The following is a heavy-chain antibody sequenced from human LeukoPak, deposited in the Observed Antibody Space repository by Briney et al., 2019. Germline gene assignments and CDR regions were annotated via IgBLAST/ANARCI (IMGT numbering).Heavy chain of an antibody. V-gene: IGHV4-4*02. D-gene: IGHD6-13*01. Sequence: SGTLSLTCAVCGGSISSSNWWSWIRQPPGKGLEWIGEIYHSGSTNYNPSLKSRVTISVDTSKNQFSLKLSSVTAADTAVYYCARGYSSSSWFDPWGQGTLVTVSS. CDR1: GGSISSSNW. J-gene: IGHJ5*02. CDR3: ARGYSSSSWFDP. CDR2: IYHSGST.